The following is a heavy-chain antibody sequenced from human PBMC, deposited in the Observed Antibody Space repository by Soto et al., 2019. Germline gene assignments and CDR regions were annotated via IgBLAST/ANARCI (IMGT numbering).Heavy chain of an antibody. CDR2: IYYSGST. Sequence: SETLSLTCTVSGGSISSSSYYWGWIRQPPGKGLEWIGSIYYSGSTYYNPSLKSRVTISVDTSKNQFSLKLSSVTAADTAVYDCARREYGTDAFDIWGQGTMVTVSS. CDR3: ARREYGTDAFDI. CDR1: GGSISSSSYY. V-gene: IGHV4-39*01. J-gene: IGHJ3*02. D-gene: IGHD1-1*01.